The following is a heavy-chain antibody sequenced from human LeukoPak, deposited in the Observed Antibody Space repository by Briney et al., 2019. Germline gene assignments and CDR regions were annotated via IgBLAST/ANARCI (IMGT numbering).Heavy chain of an antibody. CDR3: ARRVPSQVITDYFDY. CDR1: GFTFDDYA. Sequence: GGSLRLSCAASGFTFDDYAMHWVRQAPGKGLEWVSGISWNSGSIGYADSVKGRFSISRDNAKNSLFLQMNSLRAEGTAVYYCARRVPSQVITDYFDYWGQGTLVTVSS. CDR2: ISWNSGSI. V-gene: IGHV3-9*01. D-gene: IGHD3-16*01. J-gene: IGHJ4*02.